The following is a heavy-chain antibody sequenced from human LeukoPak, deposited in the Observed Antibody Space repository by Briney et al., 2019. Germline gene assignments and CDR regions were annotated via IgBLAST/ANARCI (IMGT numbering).Heavy chain of an antibody. V-gene: IGHV1-2*02. D-gene: IGHD3-10*01. CDR1: GYTFTAFY. J-gene: IGHJ5*02. Sequence: ASVKVSCKASGYTFTAFYIHWVRQAPGQGLEWMAWINPNTGGTNYAQVFQGRVTLTRDTSISTVYMEVTRLKFDDTAIYYCARDRSRGSGQFGPWGQGTLVTVSS. CDR2: INPNTGGT. CDR3: ARDRSRGSGQFGP.